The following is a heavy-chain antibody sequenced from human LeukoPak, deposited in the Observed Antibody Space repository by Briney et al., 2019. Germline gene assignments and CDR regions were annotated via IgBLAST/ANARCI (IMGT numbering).Heavy chain of an antibody. CDR3: ASGETYYYDSSGYYLYYYYGMDV. V-gene: IGHV3-7*01. J-gene: IGHJ6*02. Sequence: GGSLRLSCAASGFTFSAYSMNWVRQAPGKGLEWVANIKQDGSEKYYVDSVKGRFTISRDNAKNSLYLQMNGLRAEDTAVYYCASGETYYYDSSGYYLYYYYGMDVWGQGTTVTVSS. CDR1: GFTFSAYS. D-gene: IGHD3-22*01. CDR2: IKQDGSEK.